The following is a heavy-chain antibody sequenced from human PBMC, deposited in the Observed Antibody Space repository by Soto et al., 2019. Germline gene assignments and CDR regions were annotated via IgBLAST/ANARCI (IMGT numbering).Heavy chain of an antibody. CDR3: ARARRYNWNSDYYYYGMDV. V-gene: IGHV1-69*12. Sequence: QVQLVQSGAEVKKPGSSVKVSCKASGGTFSSYAISWVRQAPGQGLEWMGGIIPIFGTANYAQKFQGRVTITADESTSTAYMELSSLRSEDPAVYYCARARRYNWNSDYYYYGMDVWGQGTTVTVSS. CDR2: IIPIFGTA. D-gene: IGHD1-7*01. J-gene: IGHJ6*02. CDR1: GGTFSSYA.